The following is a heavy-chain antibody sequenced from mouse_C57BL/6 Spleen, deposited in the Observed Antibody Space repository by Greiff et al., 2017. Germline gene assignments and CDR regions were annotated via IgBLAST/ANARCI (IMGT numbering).Heavy chain of an antibody. J-gene: IGHJ3*01. CDR3: ARAYGNYVFAY. Sequence: EVHLVESEGGLVQPGSSMKLSCTASGFTFSDYYMAWVRQVPEKGLEWVANINYDGSSTYYLDSLKSRFIISRDNAKNILYLQMSSLKSEDTATYYCARAYGNYVFAYWGQGTLVTVSA. CDR1: GFTFSDYY. V-gene: IGHV5-16*01. CDR2: INYDGSST. D-gene: IGHD2-1*01.